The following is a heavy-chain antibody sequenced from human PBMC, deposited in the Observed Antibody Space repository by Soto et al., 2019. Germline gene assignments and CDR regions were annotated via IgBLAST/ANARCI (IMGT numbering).Heavy chain of an antibody. CDR2: LSPSDGST. J-gene: IGHJ4*02. CDR3: AKAGTHSYFDY. CDR1: VFTFIIYA. Sequence: PGWSLRLSCAASVFTFIIYAMNWVRQAPGKGLEWVSALSPSDGSTYYADSVKGRFTISRDNSKNTLYLQMSSLRAEDTAMYYCAKAGTHSYFDYWGQGTLVTVS. V-gene: IGHV3-23*01. D-gene: IGHD1-1*01.